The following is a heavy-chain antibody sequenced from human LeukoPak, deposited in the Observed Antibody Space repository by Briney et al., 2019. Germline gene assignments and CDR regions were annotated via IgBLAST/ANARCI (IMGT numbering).Heavy chain of an antibody. D-gene: IGHD1-26*01. J-gene: IGHJ4*02. Sequence: GGPLRLSCAASGFPFSDSWMHRVRQVTGKGLVGVSHIDTYGNTINYPDSLKGRFTIYRDNAKNTLYVQMNNLRVEDTAVYYCARDVSGSSDYWGQGTVVTVSS. CDR2: IDTYGNTI. V-gene: IGHV3-74*01. CDR3: ARDVSGSSDY. CDR1: GFPFSDSW.